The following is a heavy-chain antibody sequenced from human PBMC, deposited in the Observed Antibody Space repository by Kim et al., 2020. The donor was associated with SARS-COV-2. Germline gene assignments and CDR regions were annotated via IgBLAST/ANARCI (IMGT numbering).Heavy chain of an antibody. J-gene: IGHJ4*02. D-gene: IGHD6-13*01. V-gene: IGHV3-23*03. CDR3: AKIAAAGYYFDY. Sequence: YYADSVKGRFTISRDNSKNTLYLQMNSLRAEDTAVYYCAKIAAAGYYFDYWGQGTLVTVSS.